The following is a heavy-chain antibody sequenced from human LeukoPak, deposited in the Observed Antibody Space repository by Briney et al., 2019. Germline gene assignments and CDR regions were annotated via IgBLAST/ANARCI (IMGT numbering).Heavy chain of an antibody. D-gene: IGHD3-9*01. V-gene: IGHV3-23*01. CDR1: GFTFSSYA. CDR2: IRGSGGST. Sequence: RPGGSLRLSWAASGFTFSSYAMSWVRQAPGKGLEWVSAIRGSGGSTYYADSVKGRFTISRDNSKITLYLQMNSLRAEDTAVYYCAKVVFDVNVLRYFDWASPFDYWAQGTLVTVSS. J-gene: IGHJ4*02. CDR3: AKVVFDVNVLRYFDWASPFDY.